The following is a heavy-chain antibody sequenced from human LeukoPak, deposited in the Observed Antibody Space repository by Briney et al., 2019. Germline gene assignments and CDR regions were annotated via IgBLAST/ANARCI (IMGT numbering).Heavy chain of an antibody. CDR2: TYYIGGP. V-gene: IGHV4-59*08. J-gene: IGHJ6*02. CDR1: GGSLSRDS. CDR3: ASLFSSGWPYFYGLDA. D-gene: IGHD6-19*01. Sequence: KPSETLSLTCTVAGGSLSRDSWGWIRPPPRKGLDWNGYTYYIGGPNYNPPLKSRLTISVDTSKTQLSLKVTSVTAAGTALYYCASLFSSGWPYFYGLDAWGQGTTVTVSS.